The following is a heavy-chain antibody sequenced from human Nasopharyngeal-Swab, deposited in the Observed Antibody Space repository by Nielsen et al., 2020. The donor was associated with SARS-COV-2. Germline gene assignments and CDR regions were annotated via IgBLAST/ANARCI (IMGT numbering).Heavy chain of an antibody. CDR3: ARDHYYDSSGHYGFHKRYYYGMDV. Sequence: SETLSLTCTVSGGSISSGDYYWSWIRQPPGKGLEWIGYIYYSGSTYYNSSLKSRVTISVDTSKNQFSLKLSSVTAADTAVYYCARDHYYDSSGHYGFHKRYYYGMDVWGQGTTVTVSS. D-gene: IGHD3-22*01. V-gene: IGHV4-30-4*01. CDR2: IYYSGST. CDR1: GGSISSGDYY. J-gene: IGHJ6*02.